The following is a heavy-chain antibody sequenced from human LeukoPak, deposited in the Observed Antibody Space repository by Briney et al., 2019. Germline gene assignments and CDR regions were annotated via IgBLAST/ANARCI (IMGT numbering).Heavy chain of an antibody. CDR3: AKDHRGGWSGYFDS. CDR1: GFSFSSYG. CDR2: IWHDESAE. Sequence: PGGSLRLSCAASGFSFSSYGMYWVRQAPGKGLEWVAVIWHDESAEFYGDSVKGRFSISRDNSKNTLYLQMDRLRVEDTARYYCAKDHRGGWSGYFDSWRQRALVTVSS. J-gene: IGHJ4*02. V-gene: IGHV3-33*06. D-gene: IGHD6-19*01.